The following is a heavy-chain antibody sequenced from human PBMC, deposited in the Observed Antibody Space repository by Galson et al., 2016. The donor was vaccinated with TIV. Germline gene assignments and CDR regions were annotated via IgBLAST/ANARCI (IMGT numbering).Heavy chain of an antibody. D-gene: IGHD3-10*02. J-gene: IGHJ4*02. V-gene: IGHV1-69*06. CDR3: ARERGNYFCSGGSCFDY. CDR2: IHPIFGTA. Sequence: SVKVSCKASGGTFSHFVISWVRQAPGQGLEWMGSIHPIFGTANYAQKFQGRVTITADTSTRKIYMELSSLRSEDTAVDNCARERGNYFCSGGSCFDYWGQGSLVTVSS. CDR1: GGTFSHFV.